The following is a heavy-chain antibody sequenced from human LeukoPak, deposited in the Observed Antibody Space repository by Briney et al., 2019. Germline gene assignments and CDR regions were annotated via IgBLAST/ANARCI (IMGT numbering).Heavy chain of an antibody. CDR1: GYSFTSYW. Sequence: GESPKISCKGSGYSFTSYWIGWVRQMPGKGLEWMGIIYPGDSDTRYSPSFQGQVTISADKSISTAYLQWSSLKASDTAMYYCALTYYDFWSGYYTGGIDYWGQGTLVTVSS. V-gene: IGHV5-51*01. J-gene: IGHJ4*02. CDR3: ALTYYDFWSGYYTGGIDY. D-gene: IGHD3-3*01. CDR2: IYPGDSDT.